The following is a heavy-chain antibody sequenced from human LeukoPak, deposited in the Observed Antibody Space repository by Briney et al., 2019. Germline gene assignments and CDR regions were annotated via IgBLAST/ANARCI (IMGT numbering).Heavy chain of an antibody. J-gene: IGHJ4*02. Sequence: GGSLRLSCAASGFTFNNHALSWVRQAPGKGLEWVSGPSGSGANTHYADSVKGRFTISRDNSKNTLYLQMNSLRAEDTGVYYCARHSSGNLQPFDCWGQGTLVTVSS. V-gene: IGHV3-23*01. CDR3: ARHSSGNLQPFDC. CDR1: GFTFNNHA. D-gene: IGHD3-22*01. CDR2: PSGSGANT.